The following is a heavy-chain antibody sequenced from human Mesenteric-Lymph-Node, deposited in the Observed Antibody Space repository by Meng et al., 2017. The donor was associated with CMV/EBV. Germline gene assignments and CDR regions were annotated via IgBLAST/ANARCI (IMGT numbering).Heavy chain of an antibody. CDR2: IKQDGSEK. CDR1: GFSFSSYW. Sequence: GESLKISCAASGFSFSSYWMSWVRQAPGKGLEWVANIKQDGSEKYYVDSVKGRFTISRDNANNSLYLQMNSLTADDTAVYYCASPDLLENYGMDVWGQGTTVTVSS. CDR3: ASPDLLENYGMDV. J-gene: IGHJ6*02. V-gene: IGHV3-7*01. D-gene: IGHD2/OR15-2a*01.